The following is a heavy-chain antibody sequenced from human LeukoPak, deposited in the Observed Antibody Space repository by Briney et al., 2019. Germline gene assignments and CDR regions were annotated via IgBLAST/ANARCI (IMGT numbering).Heavy chain of an antibody. CDR2: IKGDGSDT. J-gene: IGHJ4*02. CDR3: ARIDNWNDGGY. Sequence: GGSLRLSCAASGFTFSSYWMHWVRQAPGKGPVWVSRIKGDGSDTTYVDSGKGRFTISRDNARNTLFLQMNSLRAEDTAVYYCARIDNWNDGGYWGQGTLVTVSS. D-gene: IGHD1-20*01. V-gene: IGHV3-74*01. CDR1: GFTFSSYW.